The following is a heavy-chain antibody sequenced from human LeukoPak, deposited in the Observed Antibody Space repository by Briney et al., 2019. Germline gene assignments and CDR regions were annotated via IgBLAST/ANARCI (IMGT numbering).Heavy chain of an antibody. V-gene: IGHV3-15*01. J-gene: IGHJ4*02. CDR1: GFTFSNAW. CDR3: TTEGLYYDYVWGSYRYGDY. D-gene: IGHD3-16*02. CDR2: IKNKTNGGTT. Sequence: WGSLRLSCAASGFTFSNAWMSWVRQAPGQGLEWVGRIKNKTNGGTTDYDAPVKSRITISRDDSKNALYLQKSRLKTEHTAVYHCTTEGLYYDYVWGSYRYGDYWGKGTLVSVSS.